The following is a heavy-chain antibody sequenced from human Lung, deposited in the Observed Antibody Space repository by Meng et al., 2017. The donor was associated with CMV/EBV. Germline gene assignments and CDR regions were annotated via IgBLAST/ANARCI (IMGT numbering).Heavy chain of an antibody. CDR2: IYPGDSDT. Sequence: GESLKISCKGSGYSFTSYWIAWVRQMPGKGLEWMGLIYPGDSDTTYSPSIQGRVTISADKSISTTYLQWSSLKASDTAIYYCARQLDTRTWDNWFDPWGQGTXVTVSS. J-gene: IGHJ5*02. CDR3: ARQLDTRTWDNWFDP. V-gene: IGHV5-51*01. D-gene: IGHD2-2*01. CDR1: GYSFTSYW.